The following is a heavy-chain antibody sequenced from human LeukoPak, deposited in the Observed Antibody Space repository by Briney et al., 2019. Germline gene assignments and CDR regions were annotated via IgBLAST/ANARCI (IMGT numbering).Heavy chain of an antibody. D-gene: IGHD3-3*01. CDR3: ARVGGGFWFDP. CDR2: INPSGGST. J-gene: IGHJ5*02. CDR1: GYTFTSYY. Sequence: ASVMVSCKASGYTFTSYYMHWVRQAPGQGLEWMGIINPSGGSTSYAQKFQGRVTMTRDTSTSTVYMELSSLRSEDTAVYYCARVGGGFWFDPWGQGTLVTVSS. V-gene: IGHV1-46*01.